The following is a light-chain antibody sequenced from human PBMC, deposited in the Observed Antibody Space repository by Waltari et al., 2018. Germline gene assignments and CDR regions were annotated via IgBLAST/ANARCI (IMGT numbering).Light chain of an antibody. Sequence: DVVMTQSPLSLPVTLGQPASISCRSSQSLVHSDGNTYLSWFQQRPGQSPRRLIYKVSNRDSGVPDRFSSSGSGTDFTLKISRGEAEDVGVYYCMQGTHWPPWTFGQGTKVEIQ. V-gene: IGKV2-30*02. CDR1: QSLVHSDGNTY. CDR2: KVS. J-gene: IGKJ1*01. CDR3: MQGTHWPPWT.